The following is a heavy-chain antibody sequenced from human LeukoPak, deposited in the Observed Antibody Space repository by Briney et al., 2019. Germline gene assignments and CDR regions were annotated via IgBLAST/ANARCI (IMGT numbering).Heavy chain of an antibody. CDR3: ARSIAVAAGRNWDYYYYGMDV. D-gene: IGHD6-19*01. Sequence: GGSLRLSCAASGFTFSSYAMHWVRQAPGKGLEWVAVISYDGSNKYYADSVKGRFTISRDNSKNTLYLQMNSLRAEDTAVYYCARSIAVAAGRNWDYYYYGMDVWGQGTTVTVSS. J-gene: IGHJ6*02. CDR1: GFTFSSYA. V-gene: IGHV3-30-3*01. CDR2: ISYDGSNK.